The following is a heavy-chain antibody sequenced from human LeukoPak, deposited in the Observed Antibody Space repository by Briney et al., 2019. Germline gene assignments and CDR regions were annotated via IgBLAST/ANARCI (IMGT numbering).Heavy chain of an antibody. CDR1: GGTFSSYA. V-gene: IGHV1-69*06. D-gene: IGHD4-11*01. CDR2: IIPIFGTA. CDR3: ARGVVTTNRNWFDP. J-gene: IGHJ5*02. Sequence: SVKVSCKASGGTFSSYAISWVRQAPGQGLEWMGGIIPIFGTANYAQKFQGRVTITADKSTSTAYMELSSLRSEDTAVYYCARGVVTTNRNWFDPWGQGTLVTVSS.